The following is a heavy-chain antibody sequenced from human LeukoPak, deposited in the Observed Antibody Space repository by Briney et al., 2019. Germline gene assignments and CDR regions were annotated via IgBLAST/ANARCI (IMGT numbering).Heavy chain of an antibody. CDR2: IYYSGST. CDR1: GGSISSYY. D-gene: IGHD3-22*01. V-gene: IGHV4-59*01. J-gene: IGHJ6*03. CDR3: ARGPRYDSSGYLHYYYYMDV. Sequence: SETLSLTCTVSGGSISSYYWSWVRQPPGKGLEWVGYIYYSGSTNYNPSLKSRVTISVDTSKNQSSLKLSSVTAADTAVYYCARGPRYDSSGYLHYYYYMDVWGKGTTATVSS.